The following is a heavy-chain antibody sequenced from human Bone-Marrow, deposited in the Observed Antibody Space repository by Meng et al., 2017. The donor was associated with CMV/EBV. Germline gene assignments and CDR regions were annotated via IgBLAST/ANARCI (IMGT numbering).Heavy chain of an antibody. D-gene: IGHD1-26*01. J-gene: IGHJ4*02. CDR1: GGSISSSSYY. CDR3: ARASGWELLTPFDY. CDR2: IYYSGST. V-gene: IGHV4-39*07. Sequence: ETLSLTCTVSGGSISSSSYYWGWIRQPPGKGLEWIGSIYYSGSTYYNPSLKSRVTISVDTSKNQFSLKLSSVTAADTAVYYCARASGWELLTPFDYWGQGTLVTFSS.